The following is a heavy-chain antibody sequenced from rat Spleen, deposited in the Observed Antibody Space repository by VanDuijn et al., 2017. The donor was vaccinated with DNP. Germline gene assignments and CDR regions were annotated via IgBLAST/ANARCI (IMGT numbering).Heavy chain of an antibody. CDR2: INYSGST. Sequence: EVQLQESGPGLMKPSQSLSLTCSVTGFSITSNYWAWIRKLPGNKMEWIGYINYSGSTGYNPSLKSRISITRDTSKNQFFLQLNSLTTEDTARYYCSRGNDGYYPNWYFDLWGPGTMVTVSS. CDR3: SRGNDGYYPNWYFDL. CDR1: GFSITSNY. J-gene: IGHJ1*01. V-gene: IGHV3-1*01. D-gene: IGHD1-12*03.